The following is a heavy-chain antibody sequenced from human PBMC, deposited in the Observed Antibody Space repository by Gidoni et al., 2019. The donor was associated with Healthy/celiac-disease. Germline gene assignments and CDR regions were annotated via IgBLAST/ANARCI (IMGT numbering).Heavy chain of an antibody. J-gene: IGHJ4*02. D-gene: IGHD6-19*01. Sequence: EVQLLESGGGLVQPGGSLRLSCAASGFTFSSSAMSWVRQATGKGLVWVSAISGSGGSTYYADSVKGRFTISRDNSKNTLYLQMNSLRAEDTAVYYCAKRGASSGWSAQWGQGTLVTVSS. CDR1: GFTFSSSA. CDR2: ISGSGGST. CDR3: AKRGASSGWSAQ. V-gene: IGHV3-23*01.